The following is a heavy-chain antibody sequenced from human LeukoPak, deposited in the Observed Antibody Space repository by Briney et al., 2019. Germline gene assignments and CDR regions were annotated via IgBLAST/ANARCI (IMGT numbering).Heavy chain of an antibody. CDR3: AGPPRIFGVVIMGDWFDP. CDR1: GGSFSGYY. V-gene: IGHV4-34*01. CDR2: INHSGST. Sequence: SETLSLTCAVYGGSFSGYYWSWIRQPPGKGLEWIGEINHSGSTNYNPSLKSRVTISVDTSKNQFSLKLSSVTAADTAVYYCAGPPRIFGVVIMGDWFDPWGQGTLVTVSS. J-gene: IGHJ5*02. D-gene: IGHD3-3*01.